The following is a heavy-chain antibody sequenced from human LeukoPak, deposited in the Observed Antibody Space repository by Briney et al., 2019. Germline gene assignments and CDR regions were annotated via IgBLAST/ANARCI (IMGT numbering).Heavy chain of an antibody. CDR3: ARVPAGAFDI. CDR2: IYYSGST. D-gene: IGHD6-19*01. Sequence: SETLSLTCAVSGGSISSSNWWSWVRQPPGKGLEWIGYIYYSGSTNYNPSLKSRVTISVDTSKNQFSLKLSSVTAADTAVYYCARVPAGAFDIWGQGTMVTVSS. V-gene: IGHV4-4*02. CDR1: GGSISSSNW. J-gene: IGHJ3*02.